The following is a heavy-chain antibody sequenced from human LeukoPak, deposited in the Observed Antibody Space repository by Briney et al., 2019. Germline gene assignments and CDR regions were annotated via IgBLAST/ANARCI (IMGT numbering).Heavy chain of an antibody. CDR2: IIPIFGTA. CDR1: GGTFSSYA. D-gene: IGHD5-18*01. CDR3: AREQFDSYGSYNWFDP. Sequence: GASVKVSCKASGGTFSSYAISWVRQAPGQGLEWMGRIIPIFGTANYAQKFQGRVTITTDESTSTAYMELSSLRSEDTAVYYCAREQFDSYGSYNWFDPWGQGTLVTVSS. J-gene: IGHJ5*02. V-gene: IGHV1-69*05.